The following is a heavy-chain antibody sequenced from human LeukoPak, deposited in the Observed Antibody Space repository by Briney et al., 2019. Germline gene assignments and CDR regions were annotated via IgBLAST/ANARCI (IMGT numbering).Heavy chain of an antibody. D-gene: IGHD3-22*01. CDR3: AKAPDYYDSSGYYSQYYFDY. V-gene: IGHV3-33*06. J-gene: IGHJ4*02. CDR1: GFTFSSYG. Sequence: PGGSLRLSCAASGFTFSSYGMHWVRQAPGKGLEWVALIWYDGDNKYYADSVKGRFTISRDNSKNTLYLQMNSLRADDTAVYYCAKAPDYYDSSGYYSQYYFDYWGQGTLVTVSS. CDR2: IWYDGDNK.